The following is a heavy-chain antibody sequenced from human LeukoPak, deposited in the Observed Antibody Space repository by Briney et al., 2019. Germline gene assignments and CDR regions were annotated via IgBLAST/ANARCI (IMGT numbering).Heavy chain of an antibody. J-gene: IGHJ2*01. Sequence: GGSLRLSFEASGFNFSTNGMHWVRQAPGKGLEWVSLIWFDGSNKHYADSVKGRFTVSRDNSKNTMYLQMNSLRAEDTAVYYCARVVSYYGSAYRLLDLWGRGTLVTVSS. CDR1: GFNFSTNG. D-gene: IGHD3-10*01. CDR2: IWFDGSNK. CDR3: ARVVSYYGSAYRLLDL. V-gene: IGHV3-33*01.